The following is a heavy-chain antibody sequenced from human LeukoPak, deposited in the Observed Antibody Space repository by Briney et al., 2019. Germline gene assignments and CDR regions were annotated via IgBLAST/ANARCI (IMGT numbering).Heavy chain of an antibody. CDR3: ARGSRY. CDR1: GGSFSGYY. Sequence: SETLSLTCAVYGGSFSGYYWSWIRQPPGKGLEWIGEINHSGSTNYNPSLKSRVTISVDTSKNQFSLKLSSVTAADTAVYCCARGSRYWGQGTLVTVSS. V-gene: IGHV4-34*01. J-gene: IGHJ4*02. CDR2: INHSGST.